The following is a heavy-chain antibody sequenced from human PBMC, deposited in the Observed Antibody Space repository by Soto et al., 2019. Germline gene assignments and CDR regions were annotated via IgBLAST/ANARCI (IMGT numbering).Heavy chain of an antibody. CDR2: IGAARDP. D-gene: IGHD2-2*02. CDR3: ARAYTGRLPRRADYYYAMDV. CDR1: GFTFSNFD. V-gene: IGHV3-13*05. J-gene: IGHJ6*02. Sequence: GGSLRLSCATSGFTFSNFDMHWVRQVPGKGLEWVSAIGAARDPYYLGSVKGRFTVSRENAKNSVYLQMNDLRAGDSAVYYCARAYTGRLPRRADYYYAMDVRGQGTTVTVSS.